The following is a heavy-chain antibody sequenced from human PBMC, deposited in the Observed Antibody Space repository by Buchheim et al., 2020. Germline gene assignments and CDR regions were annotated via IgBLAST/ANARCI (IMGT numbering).Heavy chain of an antibody. J-gene: IGHJ5*02. V-gene: IGHV4-34*01. Sequence: QVQLQQWGAGLLKPSETLSLTCAVYGGSFSGYYWSWIRQPPGKGLEWIGEINHSGSTNYNPSLKSRVTISVDTSKNQFSLMLSSVTAADTAVYYCARGRLRTKLKNWFDPWGQGTL. CDR1: GGSFSGYY. CDR3: ARGRLRTKLKNWFDP. D-gene: IGHD4-17*01. CDR2: INHSGST.